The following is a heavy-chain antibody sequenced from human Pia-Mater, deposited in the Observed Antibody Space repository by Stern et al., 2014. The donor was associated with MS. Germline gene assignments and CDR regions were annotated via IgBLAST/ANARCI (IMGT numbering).Heavy chain of an antibody. CDR1: GGSISSYY. V-gene: IGHV4-59*01. Sequence: QLQLQESGPGLVKPSETLSLICTVSGGSISSYYWSWIRQPPGKGLEWIGYIYYSGRTNFNPSLKSRVTISLDTSKNLFSMKLSSVTAADTAVYYCARNWYFDLWGRGTRVTVSS. CDR2: IYYSGRT. J-gene: IGHJ2*01. CDR3: ARNWYFDL.